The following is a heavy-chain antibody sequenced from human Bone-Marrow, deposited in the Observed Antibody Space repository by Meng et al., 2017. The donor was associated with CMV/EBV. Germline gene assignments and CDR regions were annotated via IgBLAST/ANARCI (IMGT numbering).Heavy chain of an antibody. J-gene: IGHJ4*02. D-gene: IGHD6-19*01. V-gene: IGHV3-30*04. CDR3: ARDMAVADY. Sequence: GESLKISCAASGFTFSSYAMHWVRQAPGKGLEWVAVISYDGSNKYYADSVKGRFTISRDNSKNTLYLQMNSLRAEDTAVYYCARDMAVADYWGQGTLVTVS. CDR2: ISYDGSNK. CDR1: GFTFSSYA.